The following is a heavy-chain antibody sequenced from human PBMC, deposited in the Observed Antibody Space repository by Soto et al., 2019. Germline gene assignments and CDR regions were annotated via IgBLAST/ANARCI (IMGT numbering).Heavy chain of an antibody. CDR1: GVTFSSYT. J-gene: IGHJ6*02. V-gene: IGHV1-69*01. Sequence: QVQLVQSGAEVKKSGSSVKVSCKASGVTFSSYTISWVRQAPGQGLEWMGGIIPIFAPANYAQKFQGRVTITADESTSTAYMELSRLRFEDTAVYYCAGTSWNHYYGMDVWGQGTTVTVSS. CDR3: AGTSWNHYYGMDV. D-gene: IGHD1-1*01. CDR2: IIPIFAPA.